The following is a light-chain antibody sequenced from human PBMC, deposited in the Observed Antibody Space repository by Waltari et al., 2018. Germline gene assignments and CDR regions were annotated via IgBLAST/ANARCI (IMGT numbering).Light chain of an antibody. V-gene: IGKV1-39*01. Sequence: DIQMTQSPSSLSASVGDYVSLTCRTSQSVSTSLNWYRQQAGRPPKLLIYSASTLQSGVPRRFRGSGSGTDFTLTITGLEPEDFATYYCHQTDSAPETFGQGTKVEV. CDR2: SAS. CDR3: HQTDSAPET. J-gene: IGKJ1*01. CDR1: QSVSTS.